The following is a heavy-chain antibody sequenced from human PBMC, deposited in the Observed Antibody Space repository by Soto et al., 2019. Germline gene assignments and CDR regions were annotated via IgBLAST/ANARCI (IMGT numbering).Heavy chain of an antibody. D-gene: IGHD3-10*02. V-gene: IGHV1-69*13. CDR1: GAHLSSYA. CDR2: IIPIFGTV. Sequence: GASVKVFCKASGAHLSSYAISWVRQAPGQGLEWMGGIIPIFGTVNYAQKFEGRVTITAYESTSTAYMELSSLRSEYTAVYYCARKFSRDVGMANHYVGNWFDPWG. CDR3: ARKFSRDVGMANHYVGNWFDP. J-gene: IGHJ5*02.